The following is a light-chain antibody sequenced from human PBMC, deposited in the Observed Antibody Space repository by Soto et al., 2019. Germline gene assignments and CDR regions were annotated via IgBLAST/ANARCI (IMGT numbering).Light chain of an antibody. J-gene: IGLJ1*01. Sequence: QSALTQPACVSGSPGQSITISCTGTSSDVGSYNLVSWYQQHPGKAPKLMIYEGSKRPSGVSNRFSGSKSGNTASLTISGLQAEDEADYYCCSYAGSSTSLVFGTGTKAPS. CDR1: SSDVGSYNL. CDR3: CSYAGSSTSLV. V-gene: IGLV2-23*01. CDR2: EGS.